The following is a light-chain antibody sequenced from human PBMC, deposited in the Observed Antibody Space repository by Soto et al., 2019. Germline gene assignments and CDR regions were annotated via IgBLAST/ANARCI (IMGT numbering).Light chain of an antibody. CDR1: SSDVGGYNY. Sequence: QSVLTQPASVSGSPGQSITISCTGTSSDVGGYNYVSWYQQHPGKAPKLMIYEVSNRPSGVSNRFSGSKSGNTASLTISGPQAEDEADYYCCSYADSSTPVVFGGGTQLTVL. CDR2: EVS. CDR3: CSYADSSTPVV. V-gene: IGLV2-14*01. J-gene: IGLJ2*01.